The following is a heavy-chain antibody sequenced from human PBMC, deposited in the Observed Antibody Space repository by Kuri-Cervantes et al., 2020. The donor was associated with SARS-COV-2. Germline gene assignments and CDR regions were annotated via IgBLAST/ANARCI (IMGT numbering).Heavy chain of an antibody. CDR1: GGTFSSYA. V-gene: IGHV1-69*13. CDR2: IIPIFGTA. J-gene: IGHJ6*03. D-gene: IGHD3-22*01. CDR3: ASEEIVAVRGKNYYYYYMDV. Sequence: SVKVSCKASGGTFSSYAISWVRQAPGQGLEWMGRIIPIFGTANYAQKFQGSVTITADESTSTAYMELSSLRSEDTAVYYCASEEIVAVRGKNYYYYYMDVWGKGTTVTVSS.